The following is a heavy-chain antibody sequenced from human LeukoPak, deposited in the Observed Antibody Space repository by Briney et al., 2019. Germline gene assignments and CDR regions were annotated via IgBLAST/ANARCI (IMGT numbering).Heavy chain of an antibody. V-gene: IGHV3-23*01. J-gene: IGHJ4*02. CDR3: ARFYGDYYGYYDY. Sequence: HTGGSLRLSCAASGFTFSSYAMSWVRQAPGKGLEWVSAISGSGGSTYYADSVKGRFTISRDNAWNSLSLQMNSLRAEDTAVYYCARFYGDYYGYYDYWGQGTLVTVSS. CDR1: GFTFSSYA. D-gene: IGHD4-17*01. CDR2: ISGSGGST.